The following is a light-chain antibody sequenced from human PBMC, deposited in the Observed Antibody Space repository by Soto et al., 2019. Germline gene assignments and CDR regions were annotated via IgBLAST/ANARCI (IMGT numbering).Light chain of an antibody. J-gene: IGKJ2*01. Sequence: EIVLTQSPGTLSLSPGERATLSCRASQSVSRNYLAWYQQKPGQAPRLLIYGASSRATGIPDRFSGSGSGTDFARTISRLEPEDFAVCYCHQYGSAPYTFGQGTKLEIK. CDR3: HQYGSAPYT. CDR1: QSVSRNY. V-gene: IGKV3-20*01. CDR2: GAS.